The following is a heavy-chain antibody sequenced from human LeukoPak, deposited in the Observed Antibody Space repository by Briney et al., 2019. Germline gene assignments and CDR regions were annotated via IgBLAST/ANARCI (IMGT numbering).Heavy chain of an antibody. V-gene: IGHV3-64*01. CDR1: GFTFSSYA. CDR3: ARGRPDYASY. J-gene: IGHJ4*02. Sequence: GGSLRLSCAASGFTFSSYAMYWVRQAPGKGLEYVSAISSNGGSTYYANSVKGRFTISRDNSKNTLYLQMGSLRAEDMAVYYCARGRPDYASYWGQGTLVTVSS. CDR2: ISSNGGST. D-gene: IGHD3-10*01.